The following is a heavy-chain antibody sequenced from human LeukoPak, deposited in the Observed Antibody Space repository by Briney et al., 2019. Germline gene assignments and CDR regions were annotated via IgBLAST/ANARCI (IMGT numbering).Heavy chain of an antibody. CDR3: ARVPDDFWSGYLHAFEI. D-gene: IGHD3-3*01. CDR1: GYTFTGYY. J-gene: IGHJ3*02. V-gene: IGHV1-2*02. Sequence: VASVKVSCKASGYTFTGYYMHWVRQAPGQGLEWMGWINPNSGGTNYAQKFQGRVTMTRDTSISTAYMELSRVRSDDTVVYYCARVPDDFWSGYLHAFEIWGQGTMVTVSS. CDR2: INPNSGGT.